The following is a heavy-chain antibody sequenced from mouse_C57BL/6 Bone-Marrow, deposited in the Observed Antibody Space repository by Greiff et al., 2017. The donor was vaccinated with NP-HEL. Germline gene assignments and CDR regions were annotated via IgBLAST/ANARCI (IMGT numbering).Heavy chain of an antibody. Sequence: QVTLKESGPGILQPSQTLSLTCSFSGFSLSTFGMGVGWIRQPSGKGLEWLAHIWWDDDKYYNPALKSRLTISKATSKNQVFLKLANVDTADTATYYCARPFDYYGLATGAYWGQGTLVTVSA. V-gene: IGHV8-8*01. CDR1: GFSLSTFGMG. CDR2: IWWDDDK. D-gene: IGHD1-1*01. J-gene: IGHJ3*01. CDR3: ARPFDYYGLATGAY.